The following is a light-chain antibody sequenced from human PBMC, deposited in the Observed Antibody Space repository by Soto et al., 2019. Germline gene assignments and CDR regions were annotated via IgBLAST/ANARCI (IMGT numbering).Light chain of an antibody. J-gene: IGKJ1*01. CDR2: GAS. V-gene: IGKV3-20*01. CDR3: XXXXXPSRT. CDR1: QSVSSY. Sequence: EIVLTQSPGTLSLSPGERATLXCRASQSVSSYLAWYQQKPGQAPRLLIYGASSRATGIPDRFSGSGSGTDFTLTISXXXXXXXXXXXXXXXXXPSRTFGQGTKVEIK.